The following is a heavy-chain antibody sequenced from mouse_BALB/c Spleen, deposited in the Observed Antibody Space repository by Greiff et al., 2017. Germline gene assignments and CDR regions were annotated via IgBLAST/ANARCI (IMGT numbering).Heavy chain of an antibody. CDR2: INPYNDGT. Sequence: EVQLVESGPELVKPGASVKMSCKASGYTFTSYVMHWVKQKPGQGLEWIGYINPYNDGTKYNEKFKGKATLTSDKSSSTAYMELSSLTSEDSAVYYCARKGELAWFAYWGQGTLVTVSA. CDR3: ARKGELAWFAY. D-gene: IGHD4-1*01. V-gene: IGHV1-14*01. J-gene: IGHJ3*01. CDR1: GYTFTSYV.